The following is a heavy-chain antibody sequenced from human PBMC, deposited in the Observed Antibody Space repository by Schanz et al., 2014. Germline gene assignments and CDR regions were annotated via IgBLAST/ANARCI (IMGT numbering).Heavy chain of an antibody. CDR2: INPSSGTT. Sequence: QVQLVQSGAEVKKPGASVKVSCKASGYTFAGHAVHWVRQAPGQGPEWVGKINPSSGTTRIAQNFQGRLTVTRDTSTSTVNMELSSLRSEDTAVYYCARDGEAAAGCDYWGQGTLVTVSS. CDR3: ARDGEAAAGCDY. J-gene: IGHJ4*02. V-gene: IGHV1-46*03. CDR1: GYTFAGHA. D-gene: IGHD6-13*01.